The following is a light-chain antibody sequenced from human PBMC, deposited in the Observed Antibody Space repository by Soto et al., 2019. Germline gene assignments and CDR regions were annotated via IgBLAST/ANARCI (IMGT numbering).Light chain of an antibody. CDR2: GVS. Sequence: EIVLTQSPGTLSLSQGERATLSCRASQSVSSSYFAWYQQKPGQAPRLLIYGVSSRATGIPDRFSGSGSGTDFTLTISRLEPEDFAVYYCQQYGSSPWTFGQGTKVEIK. V-gene: IGKV3-20*01. J-gene: IGKJ1*01. CDR3: QQYGSSPWT. CDR1: QSVSSSY.